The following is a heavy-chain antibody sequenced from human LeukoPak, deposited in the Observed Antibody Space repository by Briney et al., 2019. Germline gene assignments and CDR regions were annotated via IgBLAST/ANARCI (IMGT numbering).Heavy chain of an antibody. CDR1: GGTFSSYA. D-gene: IGHD3-10*01. CDR3: ARIGSGSYYFALDY. J-gene: IGHJ4*02. Sequence: ASVKVSCKASGGTFSSYAISWVRQAPGQGLEWVGGIIPILGIANYAQKFQGRVTITADKSTSTAYMELSSLRSEDTAVYYCARIGSGSYYFALDYWGQGTLVTVSS. CDR2: IIPILGIA. V-gene: IGHV1-69*10.